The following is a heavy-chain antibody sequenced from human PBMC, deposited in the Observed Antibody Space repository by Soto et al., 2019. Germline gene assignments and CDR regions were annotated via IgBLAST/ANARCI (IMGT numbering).Heavy chain of an antibody. D-gene: IGHD2-15*01. CDR1: GFTFRNYY. CDR2: ISSSGSGI. V-gene: IGHV3-11*01. Sequence: PWGSLRLSCAASGFTFRNYYMTLFRQAPGKGLEWVAYISSSGSGIYYPDSVKGRFTISRDNAKNSLYLQMSSLRAEDTAVYYCARAYSDAFDIWGQGTMVTVSS. CDR3: ARAYSDAFDI. J-gene: IGHJ3*02.